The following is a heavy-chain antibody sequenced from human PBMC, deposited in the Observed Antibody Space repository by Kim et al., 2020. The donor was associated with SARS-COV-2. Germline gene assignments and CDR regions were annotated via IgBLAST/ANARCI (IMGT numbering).Heavy chain of an antibody. CDR3: AKMVVYYDFWSGYRGAFDY. V-gene: IGHV3-23*01. CDR1: GFTFSSYA. Sequence: GGSLRLSCAASGFTFSSYAMSWVRQAPGKGLEWVSGISGSGGSTYYADSVKGRFTISRDNSKNTLYVQMNTLRAEDTAVYYCAKMVVYYDFWSGYRGAFDYWGRGTLVTVSS. D-gene: IGHD3-3*01. J-gene: IGHJ4*02. CDR2: ISGSGGST.